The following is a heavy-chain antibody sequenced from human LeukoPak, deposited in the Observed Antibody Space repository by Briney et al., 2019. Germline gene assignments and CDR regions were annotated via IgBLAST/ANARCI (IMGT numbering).Heavy chain of an antibody. CDR2: IWYDGSNK. J-gene: IGHJ3*02. CDR1: GFTFSSYG. CDR3: ARDSGDSSGYYDAFDI. Sequence: GRSLRLSCAASGFTFSSYGMHWVRQAPGKGLEWVAVIWYDGSNKYYADSVKGRFTISRDNAKNSLYLQMNSLRAEDTAVYYCARDSGDSSGYYDAFDIWGQGTMVTVSS. D-gene: IGHD3-22*01. V-gene: IGHV3-33*01.